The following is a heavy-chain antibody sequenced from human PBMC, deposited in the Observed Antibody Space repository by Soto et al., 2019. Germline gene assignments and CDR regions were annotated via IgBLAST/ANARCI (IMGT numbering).Heavy chain of an antibody. Sequence: GGSLRLSCAASGFTFSSYAMHWVRQAPGKGLEWVAVISYDGSNKYYADSVKGRFTISRDNSKNTLYLQMNSLRAEDTAVYYCARDPTYVAVAGKFDYWGQGTLVTVSS. CDR1: GFTFSSYA. J-gene: IGHJ4*02. D-gene: IGHD6-19*01. CDR3: ARDPTYVAVAGKFDY. CDR2: ISYDGSNK. V-gene: IGHV3-30-3*01.